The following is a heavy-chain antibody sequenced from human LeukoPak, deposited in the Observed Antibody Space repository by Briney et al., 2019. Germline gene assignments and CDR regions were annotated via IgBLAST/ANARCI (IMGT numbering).Heavy chain of an antibody. CDR3: ARAPSWTTESYYYMDV. CDR1: GYTFTSYD. V-gene: IGHV1-8*01. CDR2: MNPNSGNT. D-gene: IGHD3/OR15-3a*01. Sequence: ASVKVSCKASGYTFTSYDINWVRQATGQGLEWMGWMNPNSGNTGYAQKFQGRVTMTKNTSITTAYMDLSSLRSEDTAVYYCARAPSWTTESYYYMDVWGKGTTVTVSS. J-gene: IGHJ6*03.